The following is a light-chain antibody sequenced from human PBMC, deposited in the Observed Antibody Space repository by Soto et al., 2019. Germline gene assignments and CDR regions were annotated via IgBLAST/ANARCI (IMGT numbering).Light chain of an antibody. CDR3: GADHGSGSNFVV. V-gene: IGLV9-49*01. J-gene: IGLJ2*01. CDR2: VGTGGIVG. CDR1: SGYSNYK. Sequence: QLVLTQPPSASASLGASVTLTCILSSGYSNYKVDWYQQRPGKGPRFVMRVGTGGIVGSKGDGIPDRFSVLGSGLNRYLTIKNIQEEDESDYHCGADHGSGSNFVVFGGGTKLTVL.